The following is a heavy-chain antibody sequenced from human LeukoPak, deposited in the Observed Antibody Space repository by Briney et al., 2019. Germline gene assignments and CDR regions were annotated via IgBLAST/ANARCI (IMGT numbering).Heavy chain of an antibody. D-gene: IGHD6-19*01. CDR2: IRYEGSNK. V-gene: IGHV3-30*02. CDR1: GFTFSSYG. CDR3: AVRDSSGCYERNFDY. Sequence: PGGSLRLSCAASGFTFSSYGMHWVRQAPGKGLEWVAFIRYEGSNKYYADSVKGRFTISRDNAKNTLYLQMNSLRAEDTAVYYCAVRDSSGCYERNFDYWGQGTLVTVSS. J-gene: IGHJ4*02.